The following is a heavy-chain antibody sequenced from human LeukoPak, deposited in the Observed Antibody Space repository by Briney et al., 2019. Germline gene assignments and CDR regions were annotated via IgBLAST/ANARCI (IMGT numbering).Heavy chain of an antibody. CDR3: ARDYCSSSSCDLYYFDY. D-gene: IGHD2-2*01. CDR1: GFTFSSYS. V-gene: IGHV3-21*01. J-gene: IGHJ4*02. CDR2: ISSVSSYI. Sequence: GGSLRLSCAASGFTFSSYSMNWVRQAPGKGLEWVSSISSVSSYIYYADSVKGRFTISRDNAKNSLYLQMNSLRAEDTAVYYCARDYCSSSSCDLYYFDYWGQGTLVTVSS.